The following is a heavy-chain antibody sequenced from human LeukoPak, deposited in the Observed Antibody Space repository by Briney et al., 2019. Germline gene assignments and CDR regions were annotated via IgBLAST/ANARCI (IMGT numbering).Heavy chain of an antibody. CDR1: GYSISSGYF. V-gene: IGHV4-38-2*01. CDR3: ARVQGSSAPTLFDY. J-gene: IGHJ4*02. D-gene: IGHD6-6*01. CDR2: INHSGST. Sequence: SETLSLTCAVPGYSISSGYFWGWIRQPPGKGLEWIGEINHSGSTNYNPSLKSRVTISVDTSKNQFSLKLSSVTAADTAVYYCARVQGSSAPTLFDYWGQGTLVTVSS.